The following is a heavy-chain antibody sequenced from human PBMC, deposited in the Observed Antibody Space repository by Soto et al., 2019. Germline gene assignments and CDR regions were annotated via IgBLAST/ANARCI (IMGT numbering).Heavy chain of an antibody. CDR1: GYTFTGYY. J-gene: IGHJ4*02. Sequence: QVQLVQSGAEVKKPGASVKVSCKASGYTFTGYYMHWVRQAPGQGLEWMGWINPNSGGTNYAQKFQGWVTMTRDTSISTAYTERSRLRSDDTAVYYCARSGYCSGGSCPFFDYWGQGTLVTVSS. CDR2: INPNSGGT. CDR3: ARSGYCSGGSCPFFDY. V-gene: IGHV1-2*04. D-gene: IGHD2-15*01.